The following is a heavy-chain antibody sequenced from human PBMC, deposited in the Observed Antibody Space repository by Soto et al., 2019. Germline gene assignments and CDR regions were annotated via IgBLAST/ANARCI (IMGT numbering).Heavy chain of an antibody. CDR1: GGSISSSSYY. CDR3: VPGREYQLPDWFDP. Sequence: SETLSLTCTVSGGSISSSSYYWGWIRQPPGKGLEWIGSIYYSGSTYYNPSLKSRVTISVDTSKNQFSLKLSSVTAADTAVYYCVPGREYQLPDWFDPWGQGTLLTVSS. D-gene: IGHD2-2*01. J-gene: IGHJ5*02. V-gene: IGHV4-39*01. CDR2: IYYSGST.